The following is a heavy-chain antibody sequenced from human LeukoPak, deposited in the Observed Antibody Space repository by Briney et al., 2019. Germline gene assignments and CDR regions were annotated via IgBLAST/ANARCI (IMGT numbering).Heavy chain of an antibody. J-gene: IGHJ3*02. CDR3: ASRCSGGSCYTRLHAFDI. Sequence: PGGSLRLSCAASGFAFSSYGMNWVRQAPGKGLEWVSYISSSSSTIYYADSVKGRFTISRDNAKNSLYLQMNSLRAEDTAVYYCASRCSGGSCYTRLHAFDIWGQGTMVTVSS. V-gene: IGHV3-48*01. CDR2: ISSSSSTI. D-gene: IGHD2-15*01. CDR1: GFAFSSYG.